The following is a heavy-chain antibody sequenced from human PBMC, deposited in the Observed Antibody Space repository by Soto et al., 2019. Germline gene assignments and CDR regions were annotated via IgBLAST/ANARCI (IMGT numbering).Heavy chain of an antibody. Sequence: SETLSLTCTVSGGSVSSGSYYWSWIGQPPGKGLEWIGYIYYSGSTNYNPSLKSRVTIEVDKSKNQFSLKLSSVTAADTAVYYCARVLLTGDAFDSWGQGTMVTVSS. D-gene: IGHD7-27*01. J-gene: IGHJ3*02. CDR2: IYYSGST. CDR1: GGSVSSGSYY. V-gene: IGHV4-61*01. CDR3: ARVLLTGDAFDS.